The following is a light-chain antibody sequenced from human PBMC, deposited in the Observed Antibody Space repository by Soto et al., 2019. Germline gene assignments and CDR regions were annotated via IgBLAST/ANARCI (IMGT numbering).Light chain of an antibody. CDR3: QHYNSDPWT. Sequence: IEMTQSPSTLSASVGDRITVTCRASRTIRRWLAWYQQRPGKAPKVLIYDASTLESGGPARFSGSGSETEFSLTISSLQPEDSATYYCQHYNSDPWTFGQGTKVDIK. CDR1: RTIRRW. V-gene: IGKV1-5*01. CDR2: DAS. J-gene: IGKJ1*01.